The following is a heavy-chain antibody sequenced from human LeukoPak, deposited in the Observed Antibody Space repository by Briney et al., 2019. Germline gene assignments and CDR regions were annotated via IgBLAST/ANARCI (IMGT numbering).Heavy chain of an antibody. CDR3: AKDPSLARSYYYYYYMDV. Sequence: GGSLRLSCAASGFNFSNYGMHWVRQAPGKGLEWVSAISGSGDSTYYADSVKGRFTISRDNSKNTLYLQMNSLRAEDTAVYYCAKDPSLARSYYYYYYMDVWGKGTTVTVSS. V-gene: IGHV3-23*01. CDR2: ISGSGDST. CDR1: GFNFSNYG. J-gene: IGHJ6*03.